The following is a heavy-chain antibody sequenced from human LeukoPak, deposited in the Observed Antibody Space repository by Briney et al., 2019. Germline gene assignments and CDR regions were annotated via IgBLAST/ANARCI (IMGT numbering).Heavy chain of an antibody. CDR2: ICYSGST. Sequence: SETLSLTCAVSGGSISSSNWWSWVRQPPGKGLEWIGSICYSGSTFYNPSLKSRVTLSVDTSKNQFSLKLSSVTAADTAVYYCARTENFIPEDCFDPWGQGTLVTVSS. CDR3: ARTENFIPEDCFDP. J-gene: IGHJ5*02. D-gene: IGHD2-2*02. V-gene: IGHV4-39*01. CDR1: GGSISSSNW.